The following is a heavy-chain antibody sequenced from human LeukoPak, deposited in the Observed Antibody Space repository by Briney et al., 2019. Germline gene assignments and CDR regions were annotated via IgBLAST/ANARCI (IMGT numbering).Heavy chain of an antibody. D-gene: IGHD1-26*01. CDR3: ARQKVGATPRDFDY. J-gene: IGHJ4*02. Sequence: SETLSLTCAVYGGSFSGYYWSWIRQPPGKGLEWIGEINHSGSTNYNPSLKSRVTISVDTSENQFSLKLSSVTAADTAVYYCARQKVGATPRDFDYWGQGTLVTVSS. CDR1: GGSFSGYY. V-gene: IGHV4-34*01. CDR2: INHSGST.